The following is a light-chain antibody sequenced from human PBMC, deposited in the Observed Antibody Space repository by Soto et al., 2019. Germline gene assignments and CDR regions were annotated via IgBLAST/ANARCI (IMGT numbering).Light chain of an antibody. CDR2: WAS. J-gene: IGKJ1*01. Sequence: DIVMTQSPDSLAVSLGDRATINCKSSQSVFASHNNKNFLAWYQQRPGQPPKLLIYWASTRGVGVPDRFSGSGSGTDFTLTISGLQAEDVAVCYCHQYHSAPPAFGQGTKVEIK. CDR3: HQYHSAPPA. V-gene: IGKV4-1*01. CDR1: QSVFASHNNKNF.